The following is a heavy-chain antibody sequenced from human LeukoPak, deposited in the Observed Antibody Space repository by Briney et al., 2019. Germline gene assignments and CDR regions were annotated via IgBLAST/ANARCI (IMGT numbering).Heavy chain of an antibody. CDR1: GYTFTAYF. CDR2: INPNSGGT. D-gene: IGHD6-19*01. Sequence: ASVKVSCKASGYTFTAYFMHWVRQAPGQGLEWMGWINPNSGGTNYAQRFQGRVTMTRDTSISTAYMELSRLRSDDTAVYFCARSVVAGSGNFDYWGQGTLVTVSS. CDR3: ARSVVAGSGNFDY. J-gene: IGHJ4*02. V-gene: IGHV1-2*02.